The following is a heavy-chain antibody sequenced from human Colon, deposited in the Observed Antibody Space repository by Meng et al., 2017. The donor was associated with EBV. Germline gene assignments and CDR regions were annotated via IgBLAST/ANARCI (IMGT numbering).Heavy chain of an antibody. V-gene: IGHV4-31*03. D-gene: IGHD4-17*01. CDR3: ASLYGDSSVWYLDL. CDR2: IYYSEST. Sequence: QGQRQEPGPARVNPSHTLSLPCTVSGGSISRGNHYWSWIRQHPGKGLEYIGYIYYSESTYYNPSLKSRVIISVDTSKNQFSLRLNSVTAADTAVYYCASLYGDSSVWYLDLWGRGTLVTVSS. J-gene: IGHJ2*01. CDR1: GGSISRGNHY.